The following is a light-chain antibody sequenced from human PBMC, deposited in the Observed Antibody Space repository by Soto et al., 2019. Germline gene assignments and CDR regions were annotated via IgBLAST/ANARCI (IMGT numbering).Light chain of an antibody. J-gene: IGLJ1*01. CDR3: CSYTDSRTHI. CDR1: SSDVGGYNY. CDR2: EVS. V-gene: IGLV2-14*01. Sequence: QSVLTQPASVSGSPGQSITISCTGTSSDVGGYNYVSWYQQHPGKAPKLIIFEVSYRPSGISNRFSASKPGDTASLPISGLQADDEADYYCCSYTDSRTHIFGSGTKVTVL.